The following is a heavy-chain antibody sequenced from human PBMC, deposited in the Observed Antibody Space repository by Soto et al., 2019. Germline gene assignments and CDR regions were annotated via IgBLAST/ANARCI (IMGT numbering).Heavy chain of an antibody. CDR1: GFTVSSNY. CDR3: ARDRYDILTGNYYYYGMDV. J-gene: IGHJ6*02. Sequence: GGSLRLSCAASGFTVSSNYMSWVRQAPGKGLEWVSVTYSGGSTYYADSVKGRFTISRDNSKNTQYLQMNSLRAEDTAVYYCARDRYDILTGNYYYYGMDVWGQGT. CDR2: TYSGGST. D-gene: IGHD3-9*01. V-gene: IGHV3-53*01.